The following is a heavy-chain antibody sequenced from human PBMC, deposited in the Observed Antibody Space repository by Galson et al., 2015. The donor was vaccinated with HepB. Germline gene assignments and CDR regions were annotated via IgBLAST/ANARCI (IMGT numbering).Heavy chain of an antibody. CDR2: IKAGNGNT. Sequence: SVKVSCKASGYTFSSYAINWVRQAPGQGLEWMGWIKAGNGNTKYSQKFQGRVTITRDTSASTAYMELSSLRSEDTAVYYCARELCDFWSGYSLDYWGQGSRGTVTS. CDR1: GYTFSSYA. CDR3: ARELCDFWSGYSLDY. J-gene: IGHJ4*02. V-gene: IGHV1-3*01. D-gene: IGHD3-3*01.